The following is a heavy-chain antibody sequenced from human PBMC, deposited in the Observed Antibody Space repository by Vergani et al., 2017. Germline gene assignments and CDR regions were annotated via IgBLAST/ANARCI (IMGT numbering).Heavy chain of an antibody. CDR2: ISGSGGST. Sequence: EVQLLESGGGLVQPGGSLRLSCAASGFTFSSYAMSWVRQAPGKGLEWVSAISGSGGSTYYADSVKGRFTISRDNSKNTLYLQMNSLRAEDTALYFCARGENYDYVWGNYYFDYWGQGTLVTVSS. V-gene: IGHV3-23*01. D-gene: IGHD3-16*01. CDR3: ARGENYDYVWGNYYFDY. CDR1: GFTFSSYA. J-gene: IGHJ4*02.